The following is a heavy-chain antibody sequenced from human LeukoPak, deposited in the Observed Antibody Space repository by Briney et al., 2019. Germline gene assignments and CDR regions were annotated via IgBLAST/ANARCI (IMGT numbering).Heavy chain of an antibody. D-gene: IGHD3-22*01. V-gene: IGHV4-59*01. CDR2: IYYSGST. CDR1: GGSIGSYY. J-gene: IGHJ3*02. CDR3: ARFLGADYYDRSGYPRTGAFDI. Sequence: KASETLSLTCTVSGGSIGSYYWSWIRQPPGKGLEWIGYIYYSGSTNYNPSLKSRVTISVDTSKNQFSLKLSSVTAADTAVYYCARFLGADYYDRSGYPRTGAFDIWGQGTMVTVSS.